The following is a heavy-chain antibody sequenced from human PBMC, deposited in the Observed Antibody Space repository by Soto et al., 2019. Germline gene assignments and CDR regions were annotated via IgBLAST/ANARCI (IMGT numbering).Heavy chain of an antibody. CDR1: GFTFSTYD. D-gene: IGHD1-7*01. Sequence: QVQLVESGGGVVQPGRSLRLSCATSGFTFSTYDMHWIRQAPGKGLEWVALISFTGTDKYYADSVKGRFTISRDTSKNTLYRQMNSLRVDDTGVYYCAKAVTETTTGMDVWGQGTTVTVSS. CDR2: ISFTGTDK. V-gene: IGHV3-30*18. J-gene: IGHJ6*02. CDR3: AKAVTETTTGMDV.